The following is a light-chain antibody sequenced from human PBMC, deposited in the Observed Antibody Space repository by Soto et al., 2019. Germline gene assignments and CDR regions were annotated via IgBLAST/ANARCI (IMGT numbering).Light chain of an antibody. CDR2: EVT. Sequence: QSALTQPPSVSGSPGQSVTISCTGTSTDVGSYSRVSWYRQPPGTAPKLIIYEVTNRPSGVPDRFSGSKSGNTASLTISGLQAEDEADYYCSSYTSSTTPVVFGGGTKVTVL. V-gene: IGLV2-18*02. CDR1: STDVGSYSR. CDR3: SSYTSSTTPVV. J-gene: IGLJ2*01.